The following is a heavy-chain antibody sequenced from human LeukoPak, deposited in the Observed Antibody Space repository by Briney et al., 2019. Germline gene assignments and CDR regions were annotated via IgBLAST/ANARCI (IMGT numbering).Heavy chain of an antibody. CDR3: ARDRRRIVATFYFDY. D-gene: IGHD5-12*01. J-gene: IGHJ4*02. Sequence: PGGSLRLSCAASGFTFSSYEMNWVRQAPGKGLEWVSYISSSGSTIYYADSVKGRFTISRDNSKNTLYLQMNSLRAEDTAVYYCARDRRRIVATFYFDYWGQGTLVTVSS. CDR1: GFTFSSYE. V-gene: IGHV3-48*03. CDR2: ISSSGSTI.